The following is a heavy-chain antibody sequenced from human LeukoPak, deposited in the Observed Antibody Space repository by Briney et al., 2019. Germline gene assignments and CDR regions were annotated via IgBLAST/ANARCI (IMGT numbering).Heavy chain of an antibody. V-gene: IGHV3-21*01. CDR1: GFTFSSYS. Sequence: GGPLRLSCAASGFTFSSYSMNWVRQAPGKGLEWVSSISSSSSYIYYADSVEGRFTISRDNAKNSLYLQMNSLRAEDTAVYYCARGRLLSGYEDFDYWGQGTLVTVSS. CDR2: ISSSSSYI. D-gene: IGHD5-12*01. J-gene: IGHJ4*02. CDR3: ARGRLLSGYEDFDY.